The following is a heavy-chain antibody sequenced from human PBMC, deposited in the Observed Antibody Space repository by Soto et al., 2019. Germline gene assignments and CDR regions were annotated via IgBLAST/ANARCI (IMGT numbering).Heavy chain of an antibody. J-gene: IGHJ5*02. D-gene: IGHD3-22*01. V-gene: IGHV4-31*03. CDR2: IYYSGST. Sequence: SETLSLTCTVSRGSISSGGYYWSWIRQHPGKGLEWIGYIYYSGSTYYNPSLKSRVTISVDTSKNQFSLKLSSVTAADTAVYYCARNHDSSGYYSGWFDPWGQGTLVTVSS. CDR3: ARNHDSSGYYSGWFDP. CDR1: RGSISSGGYY.